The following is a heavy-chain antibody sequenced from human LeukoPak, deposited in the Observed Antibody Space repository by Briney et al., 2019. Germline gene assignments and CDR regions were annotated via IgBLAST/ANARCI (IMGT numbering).Heavy chain of an antibody. J-gene: IGHJ4*02. CDR1: GYTSTSYD. CDR3: ARGDRGSGWYYFDY. CDR2: MNPNSGNT. D-gene: IGHD6-19*01. V-gene: IGHV1-8*03. Sequence: ASVKVSCKASGYTSTSYDINWVRQATGQGLEWMGWMNPNSGNTGYAQKFQGRVTITRNTSISTAYMELSSLRSEDTAVYYCARGDRGSGWYYFDYWGQGTLVTVSS.